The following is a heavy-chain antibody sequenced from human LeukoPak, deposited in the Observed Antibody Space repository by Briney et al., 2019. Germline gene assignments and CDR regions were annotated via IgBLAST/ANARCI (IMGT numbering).Heavy chain of an antibody. J-gene: IGHJ4*02. Sequence: GGSLRLSCAASGFTFSSYAMHWVRQAPGKGLEWVAVISYDGSNKYYADSVKGRFTISRDNSKNTLYLQMNSLRAEDTAVYYCASIYHDFWSGYYPHAFDYWGQGTLVTVSS. CDR1: GFTFSSYA. V-gene: IGHV3-30*04. CDR3: ASIYHDFWSGYYPHAFDY. CDR2: ISYDGSNK. D-gene: IGHD3-3*01.